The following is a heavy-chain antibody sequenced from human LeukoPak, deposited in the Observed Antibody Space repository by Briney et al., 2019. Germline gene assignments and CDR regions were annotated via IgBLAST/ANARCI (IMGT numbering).Heavy chain of an antibody. Sequence: PGGSLRLSCVASGFTFSDHYIDWVRQAPGKGLEWVSAISGSGGTTYYADSVKGRFTISRDNSKNTLYLQMNSLRAEDTAVYYCAKGPTLYASGTYTYFHYWGQGTLVTVSS. CDR2: ISGSGGTT. CDR1: GFTFSDHY. CDR3: AKGPTLYASGTYTYFHY. J-gene: IGHJ4*02. V-gene: IGHV3-23*01. D-gene: IGHD3-10*01.